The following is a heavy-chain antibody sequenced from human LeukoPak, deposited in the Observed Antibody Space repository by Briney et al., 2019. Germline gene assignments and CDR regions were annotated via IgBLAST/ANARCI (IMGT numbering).Heavy chain of an antibody. J-gene: IGHJ4*02. CDR3: VKDSTHFRVWDSYDTAGLNY. V-gene: IGHV3-30*02. CDR1: GFTFSSYG. D-gene: IGHD3-22*01. Sequence: PGGSLRLSCAASGFTFSSYGMHRVRQAPGKGLEWVAFIRYDGNNKYYADSVKGRFTVSRDNSKNTVYLQMNSLRAEDTAVYYCVKDSTHFRVWDSYDTAGLNYWGQGTLVTVSS. CDR2: IRYDGNNK.